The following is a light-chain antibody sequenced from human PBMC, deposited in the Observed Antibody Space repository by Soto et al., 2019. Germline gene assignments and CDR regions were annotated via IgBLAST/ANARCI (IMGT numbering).Light chain of an antibody. J-gene: IGKJ2*01. V-gene: IGKV3-20*01. Sequence: EIVLTQSPGTLSLSPGGRATLSCRATHSVSSNYLAWYQQTPGQAPRLLIYGASIRATGIPDRFSGSGSGTDFTLTISRLDPEDFAVYYCQHYGSSPPNTFGQGTKLEIK. CDR2: GAS. CDR3: QHYGSSPPNT. CDR1: HSVSSNY.